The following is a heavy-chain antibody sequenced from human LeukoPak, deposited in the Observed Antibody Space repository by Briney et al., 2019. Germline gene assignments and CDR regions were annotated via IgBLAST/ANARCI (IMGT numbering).Heavy chain of an antibody. V-gene: IGHV3-74*01. CDR1: GFTFSSYW. Sequence: SGGSLRLSCAASGFTFSSYWMHWVRQVPNQGLMWVSRINSDETISEYVDSVNGRFTISRGNAKNTLYLQMNSLRAEDTAVYFCLYGGYFQHWGQGTLVTVSS. CDR2: INSDETIS. D-gene: IGHD3-16*01. CDR3: LYGGYFQH. J-gene: IGHJ1*01.